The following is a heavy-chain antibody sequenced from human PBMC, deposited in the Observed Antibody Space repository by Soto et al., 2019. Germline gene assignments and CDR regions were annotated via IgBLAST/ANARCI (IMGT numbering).Heavy chain of an antibody. J-gene: IGHJ5*02. CDR2: MNPNSGNT. V-gene: IGHV1-8*01. CDR1: GYTFTSYD. D-gene: IGHD2-15*01. Sequence: ASVKVSCKASGYTFTSYDINWVRQATGQGLEWMGWMNPNSGNTGYAQKFQGRVTMTRNTSISTAYMELSSLRSEDTAVYYCARVNLGYCSGGSCYPPWFDPWGQGTLVTVS. CDR3: ARVNLGYCSGGSCYPPWFDP.